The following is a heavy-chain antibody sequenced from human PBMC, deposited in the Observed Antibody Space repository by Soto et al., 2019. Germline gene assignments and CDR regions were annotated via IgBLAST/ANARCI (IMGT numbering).Heavy chain of an antibody. Sequence: QVQLVESGGGVVQPGRSLRLSCAASGFTFSNYAMHWVRQAPGKGLEWVAVISYDGSNKNYADSVKGRFTISRDNSKNRLYLQMISLRAKDRVVYYCGEGFRFDPWGQGTLVTVSS. D-gene: IGHD1-26*01. CDR1: GFTFSNYA. J-gene: IGHJ5*02. V-gene: IGHV3-30-3*01. CDR2: ISYDGSNK. CDR3: GEGFRFDP.